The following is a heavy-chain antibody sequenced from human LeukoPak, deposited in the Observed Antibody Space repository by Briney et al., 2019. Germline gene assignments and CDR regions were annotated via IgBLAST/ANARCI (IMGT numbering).Heavy chain of an antibody. CDR2: IYSGGST. Sequence: GGSLRLSCAAPGFTVSGNYMSWVRQAPGKGLEWVSVIYSGGSTYYADSVKGRFTISRDNSKNTLYLQMKSLRAEDTAVYYCARERNLEIAVAGTIFDYWGQGTLVTVSS. V-gene: IGHV3-66*01. J-gene: IGHJ4*02. D-gene: IGHD6-19*01. CDR1: GFTVSGNY. CDR3: ARERNLEIAVAGTIFDY.